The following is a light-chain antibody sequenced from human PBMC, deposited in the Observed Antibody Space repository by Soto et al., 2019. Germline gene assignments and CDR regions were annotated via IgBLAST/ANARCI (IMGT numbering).Light chain of an antibody. CDR2: WAS. V-gene: IGKV4-1*01. CDR3: HHHYSTPYT. Sequence: DIVMTQSPDSLAVSLGERATINRKSSQSVLYSSNNKNYFSWYQQKPGQPPKLLIYWASTRESGVPDRFSGSGSGTDFTLTISSLQAEDVAVYYCHHHYSTPYTFGQGTKLEIK. CDR1: QSVLYSSNNKNY. J-gene: IGKJ2*01.